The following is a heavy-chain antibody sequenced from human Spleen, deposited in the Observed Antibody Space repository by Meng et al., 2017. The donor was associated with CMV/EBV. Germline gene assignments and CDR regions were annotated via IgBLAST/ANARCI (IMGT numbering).Heavy chain of an antibody. CDR3: AMGHHYDYYFDY. D-gene: IGHD3-3*01. Sequence: QVQRQASGPGLGKPSQTLSLPCTFSGGSISSGDYYWSWIRQPPGKGLEWIGYIYYSGSTYYNPSLKSRVTISVDTSKNQFSLKLSSVTAADTAVYYCAMGHHYDYYFDYWGQGTLVTVSS. CDR1: GGSISSGDYY. V-gene: IGHV4-30-4*08. J-gene: IGHJ4*02. CDR2: IYYSGST.